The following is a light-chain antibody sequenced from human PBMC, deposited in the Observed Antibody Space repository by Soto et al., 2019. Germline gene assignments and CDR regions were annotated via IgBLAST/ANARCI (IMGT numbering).Light chain of an antibody. CDR1: ESIRTW. Sequence: DIQMTQSPSTLSASIGDRVTITCRASESIRTWLAWYQHKPGKAPKFLIYDASSLESGVPSRFSGSGSGTEFTLTTGNLQPDDFANYFCQEYNNYPRTFGQGTKVEIK. CDR2: DAS. CDR3: QEYNNYPRT. J-gene: IGKJ1*01. V-gene: IGKV1-5*01.